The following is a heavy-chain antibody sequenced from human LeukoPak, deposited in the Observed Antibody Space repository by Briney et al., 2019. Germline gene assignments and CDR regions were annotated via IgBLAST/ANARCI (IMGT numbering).Heavy chain of an antibody. Sequence: ASVKVSCKASGYTFTGYYMHWVRQAPGQGPEWMGWINPNSGGTNYAQKFQGRVTMTRDTSISTAYMELSRLRSDDTAVYYCARDGGPDSSGYYYIGYFDYWGQGTLVTVSS. CDR3: ARDGGPDSSGYYYIGYFDY. CDR1: GYTFTGYY. J-gene: IGHJ4*02. D-gene: IGHD3-22*01. V-gene: IGHV1-2*02. CDR2: INPNSGGT.